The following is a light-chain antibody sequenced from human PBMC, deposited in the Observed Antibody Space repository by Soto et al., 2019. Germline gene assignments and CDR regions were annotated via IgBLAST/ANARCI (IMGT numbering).Light chain of an antibody. CDR2: LAS. CDR1: QGIRNP. J-gene: IGKJ5*01. CDR3: QQVDSYPIT. Sequence: IQLTQSPSSLSASVGDRVTITCRASQGIRNPLAWYQQKPGKGPKLLIYLASTLQSGVPSRFSGSGSGTDFTLTISSLQPEDFATYYCQQVDSYPITIGQGTRLEIK. V-gene: IGKV1-9*01.